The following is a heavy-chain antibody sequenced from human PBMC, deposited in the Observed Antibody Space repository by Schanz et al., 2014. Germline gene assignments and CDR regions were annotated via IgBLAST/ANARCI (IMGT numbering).Heavy chain of an antibody. CDR1: GFSFSDHA. V-gene: IGHV3-74*02. J-gene: IGHJ3*02. CDR2: INGDGSRT. Sequence: VQVVQSGGGLVKPGGSLRLSCAASGFSFSDHAMDWVRQAAGKGLEWVSRINGDGSRTAYADSVKGRFTISRDNAKNTLYLQMNSLRAEDTAVYYCAKSDAFDIWGQGTLVTVSS. CDR3: AKSDAFDI.